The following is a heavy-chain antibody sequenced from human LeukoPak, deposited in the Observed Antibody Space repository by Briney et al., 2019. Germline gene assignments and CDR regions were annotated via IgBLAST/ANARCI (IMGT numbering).Heavy chain of an antibody. CDR3: ARVGIQLWLLDY. V-gene: IGHV1-18*01. D-gene: IGHD5-18*01. J-gene: IGHJ4*02. CDR2: ISAHNGNT. Sequence: ASVKASCKASGYTFISYGISWVRQAPDQGLEWMGWISAHNGNTDYAQKLQGRVTMTTDTSTSTAYMELRSLRSDDTAVYYCARVGIQLWLLDYWGQGTLVTVSA. CDR1: GYTFISYG.